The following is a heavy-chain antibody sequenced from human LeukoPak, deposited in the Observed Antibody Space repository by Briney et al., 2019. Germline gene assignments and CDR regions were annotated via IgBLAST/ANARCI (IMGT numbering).Heavy chain of an antibody. Sequence: GGSLRLSCAGSGFTFSSYAMSWVRQAPGQGLEWVSVISDSGDYTSYADSVRGRFTISRDNSRNTLYLQMISLRPEDTAVYYCAKDASIGKYCTNGVCSPFDYWGQGTLVTVSS. V-gene: IGHV3-23*01. CDR3: AKDASIGKYCTNGVCSPFDY. D-gene: IGHD2-8*01. CDR1: GFTFSSYA. J-gene: IGHJ4*02. CDR2: ISDSGDYT.